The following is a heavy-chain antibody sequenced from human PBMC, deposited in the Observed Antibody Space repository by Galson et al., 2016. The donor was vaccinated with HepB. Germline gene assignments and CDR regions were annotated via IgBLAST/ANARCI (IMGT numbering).Heavy chain of an antibody. CDR1: GFRFSTYA. V-gene: IGHV3-23*01. J-gene: IGHJ4*02. D-gene: IGHD6-13*01. CDR3: AREMHVAAAAAFDF. Sequence: SLRLSCAASGFRFSTYAMTWVRQAPGKGLEWVSGITGTIFATYYADSVRGRFTISRDNSNHMLYLHMNSLRAEDTAVYYCAREMHVAAAAAFDFWGRGTLVTVSS. CDR2: ITGTIFAT.